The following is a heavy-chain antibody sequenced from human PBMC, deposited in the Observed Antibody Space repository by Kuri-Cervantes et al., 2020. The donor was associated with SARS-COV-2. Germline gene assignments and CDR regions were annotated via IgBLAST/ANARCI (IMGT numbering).Heavy chain of an antibody. Sequence: GESMKISCASSGISFSCYNLNWLRQAPGKRLEWVSSTSYSSFYIYYADSVTGRFTISRDNAKNSLYLEMNSLRDEDTAVYYCARAGVNTAIGSDSRGQGTLVTVSS. CDR2: TSYSSFYI. CDR3: ARAGVNTAIGSDS. J-gene: IGHJ4*02. D-gene: IGHD4-23*01. CDR1: GISFSCYN. V-gene: IGHV3-21*01.